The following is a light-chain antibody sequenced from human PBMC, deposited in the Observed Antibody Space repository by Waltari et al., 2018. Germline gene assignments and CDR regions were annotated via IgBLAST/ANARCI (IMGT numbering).Light chain of an antibody. CDR2: GTS. CDR3: QSYDTSLSVV. CDR1: GSNLGAGYD. Sequence: QSVLTQPPSVSGAPGPRVPISCTGSGSNLGAGYDSHWYPQLPGKAPKPRTDGTSTRPLGVPDRYFGSQSGTSASLAITGLQAEDEADYYCQSYDTSLSVVFGGGTKLTVL. J-gene: IGLJ2*01. V-gene: IGLV1-40*01.